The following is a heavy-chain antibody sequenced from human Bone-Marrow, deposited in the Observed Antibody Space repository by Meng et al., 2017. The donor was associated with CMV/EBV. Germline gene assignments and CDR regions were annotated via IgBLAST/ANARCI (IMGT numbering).Heavy chain of an antibody. D-gene: IGHD1-26*01. Sequence: SETLSLTCTVSGGSISSYYWSWIRQPPGKGLEWIGYIYYSGSTNYNPSLKSRVTISVDTSKNQFSLKLSSVTAADTAVYYCARDYDVGYSGSPGVDYWGQGTRVTVSS. V-gene: IGHV4-59*01. CDR1: GGSISSYY. CDR2: IYYSGST. CDR3: ARDYDVGYSGSPGVDY. J-gene: IGHJ4*02.